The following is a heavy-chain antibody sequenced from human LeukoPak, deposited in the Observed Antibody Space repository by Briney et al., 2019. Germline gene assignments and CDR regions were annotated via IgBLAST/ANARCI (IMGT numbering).Heavy chain of an antibody. CDR3: ARHFRASNWFDP. V-gene: IGHV4-34*01. J-gene: IGHJ5*02. CDR1: GGSFSGYY. CDR2: INHSGST. Sequence: PSETLSLTCAVYGGSFSGYYWSWIRQPPGKGLEWIGEINHSGSTNYNPSLKSRVTISVDTSKNQFSLKLSSVTAADTAVYYCARHFRASNWFDPWGQGTLVTVSS. D-gene: IGHD3-3*02.